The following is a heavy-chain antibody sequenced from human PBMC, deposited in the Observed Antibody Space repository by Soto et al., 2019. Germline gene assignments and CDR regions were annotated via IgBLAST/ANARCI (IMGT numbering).Heavy chain of an antibody. D-gene: IGHD3-3*01. J-gene: IGHJ6*02. CDR1: GYTFTGYY. V-gene: IGHV1-2*02. CDR3: ARSALRLLEWLERTGGDV. Sequence: ASVKVSCKASGYTFTGYYMHWVRQAPGQGLEWMGWINPNSGGTNYAQKFQGRVTMTRDTSISTAYMELSRLRSDDTAVYYCARSALRLLEWLERTGGDVWGQGTTVTVSS. CDR2: INPNSGGT.